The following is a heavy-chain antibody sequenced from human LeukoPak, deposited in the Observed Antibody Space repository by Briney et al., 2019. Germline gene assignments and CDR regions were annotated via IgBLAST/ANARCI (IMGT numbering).Heavy chain of an antibody. CDR2: IYTSGST. J-gene: IGHJ3*02. D-gene: IGHD3-9*01. CDR3: ARGKGYDILTGAPVHAFDI. CDR1: GGSISSYY. Sequence: SETPSLTCTVSGGSISSYYWSWIRQPAGKGLEWIGRIYTSGSTNYNPSLKSRVTMSVDTSKNQFSLKLSSVTAADTAVYYCARGKGYDILTGAPVHAFDIWGQGTMVTVSS. V-gene: IGHV4-4*07.